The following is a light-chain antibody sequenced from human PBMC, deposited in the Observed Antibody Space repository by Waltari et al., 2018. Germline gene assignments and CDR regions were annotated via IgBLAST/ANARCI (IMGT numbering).Light chain of an antibody. CDR1: QGISNF. V-gene: IGKV1-27*01. Sequence: DIQMTQSPSSLSASVQDRVTITCRASQGISNFLAWYQQKPGKVPRLLIFVASTLQSGVPPRFSGSGSGTDFTLSISSLQPEDVATYYCQTYYSAPWTFGQGTKVEIK. J-gene: IGKJ1*01. CDR3: QTYYSAPWT. CDR2: VAS.